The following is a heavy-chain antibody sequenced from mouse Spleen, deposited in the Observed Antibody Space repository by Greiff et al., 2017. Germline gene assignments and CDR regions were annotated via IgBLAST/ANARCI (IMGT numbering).Heavy chain of an antibody. CDR3: ARDRGEAMDY. CDR2: ISSGGGNT. Sequence: EVKLVESGGGLVKLGGSLKLSCAASGFTFSSYAMSWVRQTPEKRLEWVATISSGGGNTYYPDSVKGRFTISRDNAKNTLYLQMSSLKSEDTAMYYCARDRGEAMDYWGQGTSVTVSS. J-gene: IGHJ4*01. CDR1: GFTFSSYA. V-gene: IGHV5-9*04.